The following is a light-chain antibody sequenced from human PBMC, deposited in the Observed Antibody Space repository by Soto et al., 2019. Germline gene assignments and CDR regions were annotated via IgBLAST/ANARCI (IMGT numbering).Light chain of an antibody. CDR1: QSISSW. CDR2: DAS. V-gene: IGKV1-5*01. CDR3: QQSNSYPWT. Sequence: DIQMTQSPSPLSASVGDRVTITCRASQSISSWLVWYQQKPGKAPKLLIYDASSLDSGVPSRFSGSGSGTEFTLTISSLQPDDFATYYCQQSNSYPWTFGLGTKVDIK. J-gene: IGKJ1*01.